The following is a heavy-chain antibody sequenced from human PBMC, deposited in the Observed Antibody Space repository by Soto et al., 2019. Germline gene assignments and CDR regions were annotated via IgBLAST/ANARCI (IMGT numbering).Heavy chain of an antibody. Sequence: TGPGPRLSSETLSLTCTVSGGSISSGGYCWSWIRQHPGKGLEWIGYIYYSGSTYYNPSLKSRVTISVDTSNNQFSLKLSSVTAADTAVYYCAGQYFDFWSGYYRYYYGMDVWGQGTTVTVSS. D-gene: IGHD3-3*01. V-gene: IGHV4-31*03. CDR1: GGSISSGGYC. CDR2: IYYSGST. J-gene: IGHJ6*02. CDR3: AGQYFDFWSGYYRYYYGMDV.